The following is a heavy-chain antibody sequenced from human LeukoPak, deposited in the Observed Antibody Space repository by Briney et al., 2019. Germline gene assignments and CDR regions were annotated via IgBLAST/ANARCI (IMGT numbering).Heavy chain of an antibody. V-gene: IGHV3-21*01. Sequence: GGSLRLSCAASVFTFSSYSMNCVRGAPGKGREWVSSISSSSSYIYYADSVGGRFTISRENAKNSLYLQMNSLRAEDTAVYYCGRAHIAAQFDYWGQGTLVTVSS. CDR1: VFTFSSYS. J-gene: IGHJ4*02. CDR3: GRAHIAAQFDY. D-gene: IGHD2-15*01. CDR2: ISSSSSYI.